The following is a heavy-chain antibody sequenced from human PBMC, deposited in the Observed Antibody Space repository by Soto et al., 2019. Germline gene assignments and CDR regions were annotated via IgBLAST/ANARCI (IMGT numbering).Heavy chain of an antibody. V-gene: IGHV3-7*03. Sequence: EGQLLGSGGGLVQPGGSLRLSCVGSGFTFGTYWMNWVRQAPGKGLEWVANINPDGNVGTYVDSVRGRFTTSRDNAKNSLYLQMNSLGADDTAVYFCAGGGGQDANYWGQGNMVTVSS. D-gene: IGHD3-16*01. CDR1: GFTFGTYW. CDR3: AGGGGQDANY. CDR2: INPDGNVG. J-gene: IGHJ4*02.